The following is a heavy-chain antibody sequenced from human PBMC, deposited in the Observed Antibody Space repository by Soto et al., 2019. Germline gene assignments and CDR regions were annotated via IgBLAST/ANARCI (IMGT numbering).Heavy chain of an antibody. CDR1: GFTFSDYY. Sequence: QVQLVESGAGLVKPGGSLRLSSAASGFTFSDYYMSWIRQAPGKGLEWVSYISSSDNIIYYADSVKGRFTISRDNAKNSLYLQMNSLRAEDTAVYYCARDLGYYDSSGYFVYLGQGTLVTVSS. J-gene: IGHJ4*02. CDR3: ARDLGYYDSSGYFVY. CDR2: ISSSDNII. V-gene: IGHV3-11*01. D-gene: IGHD3-22*01.